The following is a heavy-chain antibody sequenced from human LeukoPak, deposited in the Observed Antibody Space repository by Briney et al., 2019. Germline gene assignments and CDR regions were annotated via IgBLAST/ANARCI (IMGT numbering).Heavy chain of an antibody. D-gene: IGHD2-2*01. V-gene: IGHV1-69*04. CDR3: ARGCSSTSCYLY. J-gene: IGHJ4*02. Sequence: ASVKVSCKASGGTFSSYAISWVRQAPGQGLEWMGRIIPILGIGNYAQKFQGRVTITADKSTSTAYMELSSLRSEDTAVYYCARGCSSTSCYLYWGQGTLVTVSS. CDR2: IIPILGIG. CDR1: GGTFSSYA.